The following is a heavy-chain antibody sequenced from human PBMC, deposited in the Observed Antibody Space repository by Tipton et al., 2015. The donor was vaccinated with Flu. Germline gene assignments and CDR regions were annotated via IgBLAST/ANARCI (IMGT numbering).Heavy chain of an antibody. CDR1: GASIRSGGSY. J-gene: IGHJ4*02. D-gene: IGHD3-22*01. Sequence: TLSLTCTVSGASIRSGGSYWSWIRQHPGKGLEWIGYIYYNGSTYYNPSLRSRVSISVDTSRNQFSLNLSSVTGADTAVYYCAKGSNYYDVSGYYYYFDDWGQGTLVTVSS. CDR3: AKGSNYYDVSGYYYYFDD. V-gene: IGHV4-31*03. CDR2: IYYNGST.